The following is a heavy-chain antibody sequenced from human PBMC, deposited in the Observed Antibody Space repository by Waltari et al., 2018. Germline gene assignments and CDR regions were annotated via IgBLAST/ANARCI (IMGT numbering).Heavy chain of an antibody. V-gene: IGHV1-69*12. CDR3: ARARPDNWNDLSFDY. CDR2: TIPIFGTA. Sequence: QVQLVQSGAEVKKPGSSVKVSCKASGGTFSSYAISWVRQAPGQGLEWMGGTIPIFGTANYAQKVQDRVTITADESTSTAYMELSSLRSEDTAVYYCARARPDNWNDLSFDYWGQGTLVTVSS. J-gene: IGHJ4*02. D-gene: IGHD1-20*01. CDR1: GGTFSSYA.